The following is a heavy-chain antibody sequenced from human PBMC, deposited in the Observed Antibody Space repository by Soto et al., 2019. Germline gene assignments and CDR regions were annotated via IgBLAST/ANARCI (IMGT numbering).Heavy chain of an antibody. V-gene: IGHV3-9*01. Sequence: LRLSCAASGFTFSSYAMSWVRQAPGKGLEWVSAISWNSGSIDYADSVKGRFTISRDNAKNSLYLQMNSLRAEDTALYYCAKSHTTSGWYVTTDYWGQGTRVTVSS. CDR1: GFTFSSYA. J-gene: IGHJ4*02. D-gene: IGHD6-19*01. CDR2: ISWNSGSI. CDR3: AKSHTTSGWYVTTDY.